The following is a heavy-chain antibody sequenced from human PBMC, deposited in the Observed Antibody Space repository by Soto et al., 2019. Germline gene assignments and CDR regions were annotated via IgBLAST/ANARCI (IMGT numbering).Heavy chain of an antibody. D-gene: IGHD2-21*01. J-gene: IGHJ4*02. CDR1: GFTFSNFA. CDR2: IRGSGEST. Sequence: EVQLLESGGHLVQPGGSLRLSCAASGFTFSNFAMSWVRQAPGKGLEWVSGIRGSGESTYYADSVKGRFTISRDNSKNILYLQMNSLSAEDTAVYYCAKGNCGGACSTDNWGQGTLVTVSS. CDR3: AKGNCGGACSTDN. V-gene: IGHV3-23*01.